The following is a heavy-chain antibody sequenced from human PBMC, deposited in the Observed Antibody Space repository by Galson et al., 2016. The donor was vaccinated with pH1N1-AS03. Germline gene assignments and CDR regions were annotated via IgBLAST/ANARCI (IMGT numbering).Heavy chain of an antibody. CDR1: GFTLADHA. CDR3: TRGCGGACPRGDS. D-gene: IGHD2-21*02. CDR2: IRSKTYGGTA. J-gene: IGHJ4*02. Sequence: SLRLSCATSGFTLADHAMSWFRQAPGMGLEWVGFIRSKTYGGTAEYAASVKDRFTLSRDDSKRMAYLQMDSLKIEDTGIYYCTRGCGGACPRGDSWGQGTLVTVSS. V-gene: IGHV3-49*03.